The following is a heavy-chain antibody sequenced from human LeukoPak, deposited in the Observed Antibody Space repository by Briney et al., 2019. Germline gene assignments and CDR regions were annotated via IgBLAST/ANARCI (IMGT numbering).Heavy chain of an antibody. Sequence: GGSLRLSCAVSGFIVNTYYMSWVRQAPGKGLEWGSIIYSDGSTYYADSVKGRFTISRDTSKNTLFLQMNSLRAEDTAVYYCARIYSGSHYSWGQGTLVTISS. V-gene: IGHV3-53*01. CDR1: GFIVNTYY. D-gene: IGHD1-26*01. CDR3: ARIYSGSHYS. CDR2: IYSDGST. J-gene: IGHJ4*02.